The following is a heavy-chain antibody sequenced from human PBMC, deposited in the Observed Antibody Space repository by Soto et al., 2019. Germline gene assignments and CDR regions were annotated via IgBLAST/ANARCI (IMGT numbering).Heavy chain of an antibody. CDR1: GYTFTSYY. J-gene: IGHJ4*02. V-gene: IGHV1-46*01. CDR2: INPSGGST. CDR3: AGDWAYTAMDDYFDS. D-gene: IGHD5-18*01. Sequence: AAVKVSCKASGYTFTSYYMHWVRQAPGQGLEWMGIINPSGGSTSYAQKFQGRVTMTRDTSTSTIYMELSSLRSEDTAVYYCAGDWAYTAMDDYFDSWGKGTLVTVS.